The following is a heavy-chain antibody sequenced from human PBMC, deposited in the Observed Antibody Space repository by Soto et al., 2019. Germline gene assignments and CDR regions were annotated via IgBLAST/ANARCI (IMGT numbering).Heavy chain of an antibody. D-gene: IGHD4-17*01. V-gene: IGHV4-39*01. J-gene: IGHJ6*02. Sequence: LETLSLTCTVSGGSISSSSYYWGWIRQPPGKGLEWIGSIYYSGSTYYNPSLKSRVTISVDTSKNQFSLKLSSVTAADTAVFYCARGSGLHYGMDVWGQGTTVTVSS. CDR1: GGSISSSSYY. CDR2: IYYSGST. CDR3: ARGSGLHYGMDV.